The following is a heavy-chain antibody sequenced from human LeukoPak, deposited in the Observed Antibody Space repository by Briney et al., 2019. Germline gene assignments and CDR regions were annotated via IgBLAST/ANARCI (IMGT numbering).Heavy chain of an antibody. Sequence: AASVKVSCKVSGYTLTELSMHWVRQAPGKGLEWMGGFDPEDGETIYAQKFQGRVTMTEDTSTDTAYMELSSLRSEDTAVYYCATAQVLRYFDWLTRSERRVYNWFDPWGQGTLVTVSS. J-gene: IGHJ5*02. CDR3: ATAQVLRYFDWLTRSERRVYNWFDP. D-gene: IGHD3-9*01. CDR1: GYTLTELS. CDR2: FDPEDGET. V-gene: IGHV1-24*01.